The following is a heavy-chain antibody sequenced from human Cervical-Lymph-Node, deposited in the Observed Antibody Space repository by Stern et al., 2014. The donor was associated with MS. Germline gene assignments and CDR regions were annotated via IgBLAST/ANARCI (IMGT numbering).Heavy chain of an antibody. CDR2: IFPGGSDI. J-gene: IGHJ4*02. CDR1: GYTFTSYW. Sequence: VQLVQSGPEVKRPGESLKISCQASGYTFTSYWIGWVRQMPGKGLEWIAIIFPGGSDIRSSPSFQGQVTISADKSSTTASLQWNNLKPSDTAIYYCARQRYFDYWGQGTLVTVSS. CDR3: ARQRYFDY. V-gene: IGHV5-51*01.